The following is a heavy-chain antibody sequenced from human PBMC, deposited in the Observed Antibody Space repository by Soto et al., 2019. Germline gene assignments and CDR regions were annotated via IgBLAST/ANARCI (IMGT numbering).Heavy chain of an antibody. V-gene: IGHV5-51*01. CDR3: ARRGYYYDSSATNEGAFDI. D-gene: IGHD3-22*01. J-gene: IGHJ3*02. Sequence: GESLKISCKGSGYSFTSYWIGWVRQMPGKGLEWMGIIYPGDSDTRYSPSFQGQVTISADKSISTAYLQWSSLKASDTAMYYCARRGYYYDSSATNEGAFDIWAQGTMVTVSS. CDR2: IYPGDSDT. CDR1: GYSFTSYW.